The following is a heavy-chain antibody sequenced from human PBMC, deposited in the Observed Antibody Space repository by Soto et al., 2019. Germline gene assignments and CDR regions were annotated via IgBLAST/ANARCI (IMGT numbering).Heavy chain of an antibody. D-gene: IGHD2-2*01. CDR3: ARHPYCSSTSCYPFCNCFDP. V-gene: IGHV4-39*01. CDR1: GGSISSSSYY. J-gene: IGHJ5*02. Sequence: QLQLQESGPGLVKPSETLSLTCTVSGGSISSSSYYWGWIRQPPGKGLEWIGSIYYSGSTYYNPSPKRRVTISEDTSNNQFSLLLSSVTAENTAVYYGARHPYCSSTSCYPFCNCFDPWGQGTLVTVSS. CDR2: IYYSGST.